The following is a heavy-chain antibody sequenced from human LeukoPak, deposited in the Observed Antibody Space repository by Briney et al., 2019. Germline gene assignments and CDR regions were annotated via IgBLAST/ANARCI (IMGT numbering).Heavy chain of an antibody. J-gene: IGHJ3*02. CDR1: GFTFSTYS. D-gene: IGHD3-22*01. Sequence: GGSLRLSCAASGFTFSTYSMNWVRQAPGKGLEWVSYISSSRSSIYYADSVKGRFTISRDNAKNSLYLQMNSLRDEDTAVYYCARDLEDSSPFGAFDMWGQGTMVTVSS. CDR3: ARDLEDSSPFGAFDM. V-gene: IGHV3-48*02. CDR2: ISSSRSSI.